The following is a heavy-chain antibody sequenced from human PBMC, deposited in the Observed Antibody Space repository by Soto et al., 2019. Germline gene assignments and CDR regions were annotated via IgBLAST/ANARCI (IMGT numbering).Heavy chain of an antibody. Sequence: QITLKESGPTLVKPTQTLTLTCTFSGFSLTTSGVGVGWIRQPPGKALEWLALIHWDDDKRYSPSLKSRLTITKDTSKNQVVLTMTNMDPVDTVTYYCAHSLIKRYFDWGLPYYYYGVDVWGQGTTVTVSS. CDR2: IHWDDDK. V-gene: IGHV2-5*02. D-gene: IGHD3-9*01. CDR1: GFSLTTSGVG. CDR3: AHSLIKRYFDWGLPYYYYGVDV. J-gene: IGHJ6*02.